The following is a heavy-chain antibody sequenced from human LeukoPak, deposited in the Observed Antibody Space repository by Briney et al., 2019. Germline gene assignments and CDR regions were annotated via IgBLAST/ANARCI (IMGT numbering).Heavy chain of an antibody. CDR2: IWYDGSQH. D-gene: IGHD4-17*01. CDR3: ARDADLYGDSFLDY. CDR1: GFTFSNYG. J-gene: IGHJ4*02. V-gene: IGHV3-33*08. Sequence: GGSLRLSCAASGFTFSNYGFHWVRQAPGKGLEWVAVIWYDGSQHYYADPVKGRFTISRDNYKSTLYIQMDRLTAEDTAVYYCARDADLYGDSFLDYWGQGTLVTVS.